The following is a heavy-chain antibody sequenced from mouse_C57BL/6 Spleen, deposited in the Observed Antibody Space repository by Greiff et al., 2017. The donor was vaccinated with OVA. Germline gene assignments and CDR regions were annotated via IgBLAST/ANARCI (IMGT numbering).Heavy chain of an antibody. J-gene: IGHJ2*01. Sequence: VQLQQSGPELVKPGASVKISCKASGYTFTDYYMNWVKQSHGKSLEWIGDINPNNGGTSYNQKFKGKATLTVDKSSSTAYMELRSLTSEDSAVYYCARYDGTSDYWGQGTTLTVSS. V-gene: IGHV1-26*01. CDR2: INPNNGGT. CDR1: GYTFTDYY. CDR3: ARYDGTSDY. D-gene: IGHD2-3*01.